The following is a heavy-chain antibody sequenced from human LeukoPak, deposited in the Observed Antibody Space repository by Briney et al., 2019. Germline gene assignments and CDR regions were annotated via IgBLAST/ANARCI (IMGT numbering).Heavy chain of an antibody. Sequence: GGSLRLSCVASGFTFSNHAMNWVRQAPGEGLKWVSVISGGGETSYYADSVKGRFTISRDNSKNTIYLQMNSLGAEDTAVYYCVKGLRSYGYSLFDYWGQGSLVTVSS. CDR1: GFTFSNHA. J-gene: IGHJ4*02. D-gene: IGHD5-18*01. V-gene: IGHV3-23*01. CDR2: ISGGGETS. CDR3: VKGLRSYGYSLFDY.